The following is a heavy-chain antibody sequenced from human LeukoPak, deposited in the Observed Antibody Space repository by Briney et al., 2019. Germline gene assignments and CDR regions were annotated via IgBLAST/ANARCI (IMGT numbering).Heavy chain of an antibody. CDR1: GFSFSSYW. D-gene: IGHD3-9*01. J-gene: IGHJ4*02. V-gene: IGHV3-7*01. CDR3: ARAGYFDLYHFDY. CDR2: IKQDGSEK. Sequence: PGGSPRLSSAPSGFSFSSYWMSSVRQAPGKRLGRVANIKQDGSEKYYVDSVKGRFTISRDNAKNSLYLQMNSLRAEDTAVYYCARAGYFDLYHFDYWGQGTLVTVSS.